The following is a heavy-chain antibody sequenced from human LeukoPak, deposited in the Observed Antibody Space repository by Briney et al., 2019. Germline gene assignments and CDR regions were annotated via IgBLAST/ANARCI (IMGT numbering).Heavy chain of an antibody. CDR3: ARGLVVPAAMRRSPLGY. D-gene: IGHD2-2*01. V-gene: IGHV3-48*03. Sequence: GGSLRLSCAASGFTFSSYEMNWVRQAPGKGLEWVPYISSSGSTIHYADSVKGRFTISRDNAKNSLYLQMNSLRAEDTAVYYCARGLVVPAAMRRSPLGYWGQGTLVTVSS. J-gene: IGHJ4*02. CDR2: ISSSGSTI. CDR1: GFTFSSYE.